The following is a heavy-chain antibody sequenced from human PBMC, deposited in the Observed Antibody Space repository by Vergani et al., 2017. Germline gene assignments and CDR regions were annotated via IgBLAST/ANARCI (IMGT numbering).Heavy chain of an antibody. CDR1: GYNSIGYY. V-gene: IGHV1-2*02. CDR3: ARXIMITFGEVNRLDY. D-gene: IGHD3-16*01. Sequence: QVQLVQSGAEVKKPGASVKASCKAPGYNSIGYYMNWVRQAPAQGLEWMGWINPNSGGTNYAQKFQGRVTMTRDTSTSTAYMELSRLRSDDTAVFYCARXIMITFGEVNRLDYWGQGTLVTVSS. J-gene: IGHJ4*02. CDR2: INPNSGGT.